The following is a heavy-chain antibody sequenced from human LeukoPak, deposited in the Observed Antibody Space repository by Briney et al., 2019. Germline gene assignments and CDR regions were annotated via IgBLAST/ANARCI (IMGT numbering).Heavy chain of an antibody. CDR2: ISSSSSYI. V-gene: IGHV3-21*01. CDR3: ARARRIVVVPAAILSDY. D-gene: IGHD2-2*01. CDR1: GFTFSSYA. Sequence: PGGSLRLSCAASGFTFSSYAMHWVRQAPGKGLEWVSSISSSSSYIYYADSVKGRFTISRDNAKNSLYLQMNSLRAEDTAVYYCARARRIVVVPAAILSDYWGQGTLVTVSS. J-gene: IGHJ4*02.